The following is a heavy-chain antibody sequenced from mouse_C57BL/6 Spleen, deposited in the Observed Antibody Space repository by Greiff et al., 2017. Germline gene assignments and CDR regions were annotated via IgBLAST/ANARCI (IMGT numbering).Heavy chain of an antibody. J-gene: IGHJ4*01. CDR1: GFTFSSYT. Sequence: EVKLQESGGGLVKPGGSLKLSCAASGFTFSSYTMSWVRQTPEKRLEWVATISGGGGNTYYPDSVKGRFTISRDNAKNTLYLQMSSLRSEDTALYYCARHRGYAMDYWGQGTSVTVSS. CDR2: ISGGGGNT. D-gene: IGHD3-1*01. CDR3: ARHRGYAMDY. V-gene: IGHV5-9*01.